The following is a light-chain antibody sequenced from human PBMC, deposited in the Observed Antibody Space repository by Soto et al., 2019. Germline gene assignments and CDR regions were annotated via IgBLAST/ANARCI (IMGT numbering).Light chain of an antibody. J-gene: IGKJ4*01. CDR2: GAF. CDR1: QSVSSN. V-gene: IGKV3-15*01. CDR3: QQYKNWPPLT. Sequence: EIVMTLSPATLSVSPGERVTLSCRASQSVSSNLAWYQQKPGQAPRLLIYGAFTRATGIPARFSGSGSGTEFTLTISSLQSEDFAVYYCQQYKNWPPLTFGGGTKVEIK.